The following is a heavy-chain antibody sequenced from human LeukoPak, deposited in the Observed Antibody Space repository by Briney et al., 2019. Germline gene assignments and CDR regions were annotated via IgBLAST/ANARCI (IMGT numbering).Heavy chain of an antibody. V-gene: IGHV4-59*08. CDR2: IYYSGST. Sequence: ASETLSLTCTVSGGSISSYYWSWIRQPPGKGLEWIGYIYYSGSTNYNPSLKSRVTISVDTSKNQFSLKLSSVTAADTAVYYCARQSYYDSSGAFDIWGQGTMVTVSS. CDR1: GGSISSYY. CDR3: ARQSYYDSSGAFDI. J-gene: IGHJ3*02. D-gene: IGHD3-22*01.